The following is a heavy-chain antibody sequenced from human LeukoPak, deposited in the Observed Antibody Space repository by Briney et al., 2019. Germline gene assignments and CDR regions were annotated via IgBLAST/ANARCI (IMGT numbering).Heavy chain of an antibody. V-gene: IGHV4-39*01. D-gene: IGHD3-10*01. CDR1: GGSISSSSYY. J-gene: IGHJ4*02. CDR3: ASTQAPFYGSGRYYFDY. CDR2: IYYSGST. Sequence: SETLSLTCTVSGGSISSSSYYWGWIRQPPGKGLEWIGSIYYSGSTYYNPSLKSRVTISVDTSKNQFSLKLSSVTAADTAVYYCASTQAPFYGSGRYYFDYWGQGTLVTVSS.